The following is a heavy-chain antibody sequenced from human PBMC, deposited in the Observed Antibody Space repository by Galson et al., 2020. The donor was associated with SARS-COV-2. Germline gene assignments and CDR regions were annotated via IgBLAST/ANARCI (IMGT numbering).Heavy chain of an antibody. CDR2: IWYDGSNK. Sequence: GESLKISCAASGFTFSSYGMHWVRQAPGKGLEWVAVIWYDGSNKYYADSVKGRFTISRDNSKNTLYLQMNSLRAEDTAVYYCARNPYYYDSSGYWSPLGDAFDIWGQGTMGTVSS. CDR3: ARNPYYYDSSGYWSPLGDAFDI. V-gene: IGHV3-33*01. D-gene: IGHD3-22*01. CDR1: GFTFSSYG. J-gene: IGHJ3*02.